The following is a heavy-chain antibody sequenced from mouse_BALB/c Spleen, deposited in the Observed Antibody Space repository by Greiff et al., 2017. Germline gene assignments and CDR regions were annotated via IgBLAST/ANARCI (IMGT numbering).Heavy chain of an antibody. D-gene: IGHD2-1*01. J-gene: IGHJ3*01. CDR2: ISDGGSYT. CDR3: ARGTMVTTMAY. Sequence: EVQRVESGGGLVKPGGSLKLSCAASGFTFSDYYMYWVRQTPEKRLEWVATISDGGSYTYYPDSVKGRFTISRDNAKNNLYLQMSSLKSEDTAMYYCARGTMVTTMAYWGQGTLVTVSA. CDR1: GFTFSDYY. V-gene: IGHV5-4*02.